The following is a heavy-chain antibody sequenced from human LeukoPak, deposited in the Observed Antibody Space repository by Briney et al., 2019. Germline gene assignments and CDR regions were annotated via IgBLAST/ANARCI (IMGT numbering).Heavy chain of an antibody. V-gene: IGHV4-39*01. CDR1: LGSISGSSYY. J-gene: IGHJ4*02. Sequence: PSESLSLTCTLCLGSISGSSYYLGLVREPPGEGLGWIGKIYYNGSTYYNPSLKSPVTISVDTSKTQFSLKLSSVTTAATAVYYCARHAPSIAARHLFDYWGQGTLVTVSS. CDR2: IYYNGST. D-gene: IGHD6-6*01. CDR3: ARHAPSIAARHLFDY.